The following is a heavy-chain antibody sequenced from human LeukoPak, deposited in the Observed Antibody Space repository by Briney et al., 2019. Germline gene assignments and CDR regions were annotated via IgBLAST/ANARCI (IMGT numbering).Heavy chain of an antibody. J-gene: IGHJ6*02. D-gene: IGHD1-1*01. CDR2: IYSGGST. V-gene: IGHV3-53*01. CDR1: GFAVSSNY. Sequence: GGSLRLSCAASGFAVSSNYMSWVRQAPGKGLEWVSVIYSGGSTYYADSVKGRFTISRDNSKNTLYLQMNSLRVEDTAVCYCATTERYYYYYGMDVWGQGTTVTVSS. CDR3: ATTERYYYYYGMDV.